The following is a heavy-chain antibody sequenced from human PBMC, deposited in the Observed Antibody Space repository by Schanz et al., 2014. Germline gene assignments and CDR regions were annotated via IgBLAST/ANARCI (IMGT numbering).Heavy chain of an antibody. V-gene: IGHV4-59*01. D-gene: IGHD3-9*01. CDR1: GDSISGSY. CDR2: IYYSGST. Sequence: QVQLQESGPGLVKPSETLSLTCTVSGDSISGSYWSWIRQPPGKGLEWIEYIYYSGSTDYNPSLKSRVTMSVDTSKNQFSLKLSSVTAADTAVYYCARARFTGYDMDVWGQGTAVTVSS. J-gene: IGHJ6*02. CDR3: ARARFTGYDMDV.